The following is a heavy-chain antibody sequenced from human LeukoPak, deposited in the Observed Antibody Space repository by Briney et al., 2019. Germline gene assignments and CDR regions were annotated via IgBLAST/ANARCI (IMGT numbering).Heavy chain of an antibody. CDR2: ISYDGSEK. D-gene: IGHD3-10*02. CDR3: AELGITMIGGV. J-gene: IGHJ6*04. CDR1: GFTFISYA. V-gene: IGHV3-30*04. Sequence: GGSLRLSCAASGFTFISYAMHWVRQAPGEGLEWVAVISYDGSEKYYADSVKDRFTISRDNSKNTLYLQMNSLRAEDTAVYYCAELGITMIGGVWGKGTTVTISS.